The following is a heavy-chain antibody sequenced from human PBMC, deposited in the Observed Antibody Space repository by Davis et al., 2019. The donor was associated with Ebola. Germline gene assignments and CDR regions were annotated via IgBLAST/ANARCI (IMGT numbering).Heavy chain of an antibody. Sequence: GESLKISCETSGFIFSNYVMCWVRQAPGKGLEWVSTFGTGGDTYYADSVKGRFTISRDNSRGTLYLQMNSLRVEDSAIYYCVKDSSNIWFDIWGQGTLVTVSS. V-gene: IGHV3-23*01. CDR2: FGTGGDT. CDR3: VKDSSNIWFDI. CDR1: GFIFSNYV. J-gene: IGHJ3*02. D-gene: IGHD2/OR15-2a*01.